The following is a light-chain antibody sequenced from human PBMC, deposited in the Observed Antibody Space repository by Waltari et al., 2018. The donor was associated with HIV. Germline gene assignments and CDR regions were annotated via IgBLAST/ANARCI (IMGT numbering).Light chain of an antibody. CDR3: CSYAGSSNWV. J-gene: IGLJ3*02. CDR1: SSNIGSNT. CDR2: SHN. Sequence: QSVLTQPPSASGTPGQRVTISCSGSSSNIGSNTVNWYQQLPGTAPKLLIYSHNQRPSGVPDRFSGSKSGTSASLAISGLQAEDEADYYCCSYAGSSNWVFGGGTKLTVL. V-gene: IGLV1-44*01.